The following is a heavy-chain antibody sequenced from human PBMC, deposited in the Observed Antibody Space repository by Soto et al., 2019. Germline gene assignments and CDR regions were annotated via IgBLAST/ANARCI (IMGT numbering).Heavy chain of an antibody. D-gene: IGHD5-12*01. Sequence: QVQLVQSGAEVKKPGSSVKVSCKASGGTLGSYVFNWVRQAPGQGLEWMGGISPLFGRPNYAQKFQGRVTITADESTSTAYMELGSLRSDDTAVFYCARDLGSGYDPGDYWGQGTLVTVSS. CDR3: ARDLGSGYDPGDY. V-gene: IGHV1-69*12. J-gene: IGHJ4*02. CDR1: GGTLGSYV. CDR2: ISPLFGRP.